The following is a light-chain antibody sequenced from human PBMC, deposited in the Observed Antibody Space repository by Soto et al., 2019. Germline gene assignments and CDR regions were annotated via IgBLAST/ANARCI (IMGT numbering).Light chain of an antibody. CDR2: GSS. CDR3: PEYARSPRT. J-gene: IGKJ1*01. CDR1: QTISSGY. V-gene: IGKV3-20*01. Sequence: EVVVTQSPGTLSLSPGQRATLSCRASQTISSGYLAWYQQRSGQTPRLLIYGSSSRASDIPDRFSGSGSGTDFTLTMTRLEPEDFAVYYCPEYARSPRTFGQGKKVEIK.